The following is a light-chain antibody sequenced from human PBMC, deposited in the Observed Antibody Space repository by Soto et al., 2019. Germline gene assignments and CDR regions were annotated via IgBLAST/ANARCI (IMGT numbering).Light chain of an antibody. CDR2: DAS. CDR3: QLRSNWPPYT. Sequence: EIVLTQSPATLSLPPGERATLSCRASQSVSSYLAWYQQKPGQAPRLLIYDASHRATGIPARFSGSGSGTDFTLTISSLEPEDFAVYYCQLRSNWPPYTFGQGTKLDIK. CDR1: QSVSSY. J-gene: IGKJ2*01. V-gene: IGKV3-11*01.